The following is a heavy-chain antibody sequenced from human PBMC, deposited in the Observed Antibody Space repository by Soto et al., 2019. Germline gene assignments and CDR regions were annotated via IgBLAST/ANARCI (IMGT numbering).Heavy chain of an antibody. D-gene: IGHD2-21*01. J-gene: IGHJ4*02. Sequence: QVQLQQWGAGLLKPSETLSLTCAVYGGSFSGYYWTRIRQPPGTGLEWIGEINHSGSTNYNPSLKSRVSISVDTSKNEFSLKLTSVTAADTAVYYCARDKIAGLFDYWGQRTLVTVSS. CDR3: ARDKIAGLFDY. CDR1: GGSFSGYY. CDR2: INHSGST. V-gene: IGHV4-34*01.